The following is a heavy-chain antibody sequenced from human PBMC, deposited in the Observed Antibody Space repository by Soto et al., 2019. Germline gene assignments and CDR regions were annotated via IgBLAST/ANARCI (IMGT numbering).Heavy chain of an antibody. CDR1: GGSISSYY. Sequence: SETLSLTCTVSGGSISSYYWSWIRQPPGKGLEWIGYMYYSGSTNYNPSLKSRVTISVDTSKNQFSLKLSSVTAADTAVHYCARAPAGYPNWFDPWGQGILVTVSS. J-gene: IGHJ5*02. D-gene: IGHD3-9*01. V-gene: IGHV4-59*01. CDR2: MYYSGST. CDR3: ARAPAGYPNWFDP.